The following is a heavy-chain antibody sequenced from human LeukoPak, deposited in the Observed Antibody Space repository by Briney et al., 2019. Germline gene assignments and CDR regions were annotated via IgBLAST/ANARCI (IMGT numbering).Heavy chain of an antibody. CDR1: GFTFSSYA. V-gene: IGHV3-53*01. D-gene: IGHD5-24*01. J-gene: IGHJ4*02. Sequence: GGSLRLSCAASGFTFSSYAMSWVRRAPGKGLEWVSVIYIGGSIYYADSVRGRFTISRDNSKNTLYLQMNSLRAEDTAVYYCARGDGYNYWRYWGQGTLVTVSS. CDR3: ARGDGYNYWRY. CDR2: IYIGGSI.